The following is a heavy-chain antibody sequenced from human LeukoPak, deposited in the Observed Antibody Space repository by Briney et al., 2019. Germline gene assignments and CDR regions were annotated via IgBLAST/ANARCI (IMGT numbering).Heavy chain of an antibody. CDR3: ARGGIRYCSSTSCPNWFDP. CDR2: INPNSGGT. D-gene: IGHD2-2*01. Sequence: GASVKVSCKASGYTFTNYGISWVRQAPGQGLEWMGWINPNSGGTNYAQKFQGRVTMTRDTSISTAYMELSRLRSDDTAVYYCARGGIRYCSSTSCPNWFDPWGQGTLVTVSS. V-gene: IGHV1-2*02. CDR1: GYTFTNYG. J-gene: IGHJ5*02.